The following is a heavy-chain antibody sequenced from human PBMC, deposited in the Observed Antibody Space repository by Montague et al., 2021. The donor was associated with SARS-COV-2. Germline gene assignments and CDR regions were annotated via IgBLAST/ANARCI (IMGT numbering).Heavy chain of an antibody. CDR1: GGSFSDYK. CDR2: ISHSGSA. CDR3: TRGAPGY. Sequence: SETLSLTCAVYGGSFSDYKWSWSRLSQGKGQEWHGQISHSGSANSNSSLKSRVTLSVDTAKNQFSLKVTSGNVADTAAYYCTRGAPGYWGQGTLVTVSS. J-gene: IGHJ4*02. V-gene: IGHV4-34*01.